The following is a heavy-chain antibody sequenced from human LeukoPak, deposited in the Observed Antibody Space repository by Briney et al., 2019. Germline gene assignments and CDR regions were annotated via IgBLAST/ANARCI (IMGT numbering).Heavy chain of an antibody. D-gene: IGHD3-10*01. CDR3: ARQPYYYGSGSYYKSWFDP. J-gene: IGHJ5*02. CDR2: INPNSGGT. V-gene: IGHV1-2*02. CDR1: GYTFTGYY. Sequence: ASVKVSCKASGYTFTGYYMHWVRQAPGQGLEWMGWINPNSGGTNYAQKFQGRVTMTRDTSISTGYMELSRLRSDDTAVYYCARQPYYYGSGSYYKSWFDPWGQGTLVTVSS.